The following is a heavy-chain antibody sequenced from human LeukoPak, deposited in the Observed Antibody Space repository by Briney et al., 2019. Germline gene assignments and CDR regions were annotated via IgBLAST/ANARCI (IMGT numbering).Heavy chain of an antibody. D-gene: IGHD1-7*01. CDR2: IYYSGST. J-gene: IGHJ6*03. CDR3: ARLAGTFYYYYDMDV. Sequence: SETLSLTCTVSGGSISSSSYYWGWIRQPPGKGLEWIGSIYYSGSTYYNPSPKSRVTISVDTSKNQLSLKLSAVTAADTAVYYCARLAGTFYYYYDMDVWGKGTTVTVSS. CDR1: GGSISSSSYY. V-gene: IGHV4-39*01.